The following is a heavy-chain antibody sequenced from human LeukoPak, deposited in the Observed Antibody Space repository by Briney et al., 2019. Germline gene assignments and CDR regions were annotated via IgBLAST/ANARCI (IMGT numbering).Heavy chain of an antibody. V-gene: IGHV4-38-2*02. CDR3: ARVGSGSYSPGYYYMDV. J-gene: IGHJ6*03. D-gene: IGHD3-10*01. Sequence: SETLSLTCTVSGYSISSGYYWGWIRQPPGKGLEWIGSIYHSGSTYYNPSLKSRVTISVDTSKNQFSLKLSSVTAADTAVYYCARVGSGSYSPGYYYMDVWGKGTTVTVSS. CDR1: GYSISSGYY. CDR2: IYHSGST.